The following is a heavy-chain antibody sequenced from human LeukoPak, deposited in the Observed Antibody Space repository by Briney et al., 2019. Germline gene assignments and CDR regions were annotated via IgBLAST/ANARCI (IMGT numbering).Heavy chain of an antibody. CDR1: GGSISSSNW. CDR3: SAYNWNDANRVDV. J-gene: IGHJ6*02. V-gene: IGHV4-4*02. Sequence: SGTLSLTCAVSGGSISSSNWWSWVRQPPGKGLEWIGEIYHSGSTNYNPSLKSRVTISVDTSKNQFSLKVSSVTAADTAVYYCSAYNWNDANRVDVWGQGTTVTVSS. D-gene: IGHD1-1*01. CDR2: IYHSGST.